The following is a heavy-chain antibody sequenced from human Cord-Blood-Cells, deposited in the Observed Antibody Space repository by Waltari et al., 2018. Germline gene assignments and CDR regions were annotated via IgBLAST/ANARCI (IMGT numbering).Heavy chain of an antibody. J-gene: IGHJ4*02. D-gene: IGHD6-13*01. V-gene: IGHV4-34*01. CDR2: INHSGST. Sequence: QVQLQQWGAGLLKPSETLSLTCAVYGGSFSGYYLSWIRQPPGKGLEWIGEINHSGSTNYNPSLKSRVTISVDTSKNQFSLKLSSVTAADTAVYYCATRNSSTAPFDYWGQGTLVTVSS. CDR3: ATRNSSTAPFDY. CDR1: GGSFSGYY.